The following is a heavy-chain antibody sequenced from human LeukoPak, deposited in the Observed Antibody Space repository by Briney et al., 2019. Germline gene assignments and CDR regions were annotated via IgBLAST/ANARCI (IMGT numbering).Heavy chain of an antibody. J-gene: IGHJ4*02. D-gene: IGHD3-3*01. V-gene: IGHV3-23*01. CDR3: AKGPGSDFWSGSYPFDY. CDR2: IHASGYT. Sequence: GGSLRLSCAASGFALDIYAMNWVRQAPGKGLEWVSSIHASGYTYLADSVKGRFTISKDNAKTTLCLEMDSLRAEGTAIYYCAKGPGSDFWSGSYPFDYWGQGALVTVSS. CDR1: GFALDIYA.